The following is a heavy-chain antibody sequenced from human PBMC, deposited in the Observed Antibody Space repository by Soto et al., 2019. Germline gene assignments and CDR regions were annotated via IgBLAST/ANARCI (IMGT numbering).Heavy chain of an antibody. D-gene: IGHD3-16*01. V-gene: IGHV1-69*12. CDR1: GGTFSSYA. CDR3: AVCGGGNRRGIDY. J-gene: IGHJ4*02. CDR2: IIPIFGTA. Sequence: QVQLVQSGAEVKKPGSSVKVSCKASGGTFSSYAISWVRQAPGQGLEWMGGIIPIFGTANYAQKFQGRVTITADDPTSTAYRGLGSRRSEDPAVYYCAVCGGGNRRGIDYGAQGPRVPVSS.